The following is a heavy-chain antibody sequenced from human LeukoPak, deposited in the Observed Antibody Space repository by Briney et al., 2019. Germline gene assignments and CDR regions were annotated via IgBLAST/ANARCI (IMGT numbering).Heavy chain of an antibody. J-gene: IGHJ4*02. V-gene: IGHV3-48*04. CDR2: ISSSSSTI. Sequence: PGGSLRLSCAASGFTFSSYSMNWVRQAPGKGLEWVSYISSSSSTIYYADSVKGRFTISRDNAKNSLYLQMNSLRAVDTAVYYCARLSLEPGEDYWGQGTLVTVSS. D-gene: IGHD4-17*01. CDR1: GFTFSSYS. CDR3: ARLSLEPGEDY.